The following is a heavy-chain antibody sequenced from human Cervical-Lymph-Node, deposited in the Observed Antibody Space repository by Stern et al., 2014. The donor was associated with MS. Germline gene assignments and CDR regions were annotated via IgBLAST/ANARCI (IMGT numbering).Heavy chain of an antibody. CDR1: GFTFTNYY. D-gene: IGHD5/OR15-5a*01. Sequence: QLVQSGAEVKKPGASVKVSCKASGFTFTNYYVHWVRQAPGQGLEWMGIINRSDDDTGYAQRFQGRLTVTRDTSTSTVYMELTSLRYDDTAVYYCALSAFDYWGQGTLVTVSS. CDR3: ALSAFDY. V-gene: IGHV1-46*01. J-gene: IGHJ4*02. CDR2: INRSDDDT.